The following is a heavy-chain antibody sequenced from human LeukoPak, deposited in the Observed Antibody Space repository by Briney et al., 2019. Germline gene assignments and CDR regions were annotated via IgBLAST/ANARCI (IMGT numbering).Heavy chain of an antibody. J-gene: IGHJ4*02. CDR3: ARAEGLAAAGAFDY. V-gene: IGHV3-53*01. CDR1: GFTVSSNY. D-gene: IGHD6-13*01. CDR2: IYSGDST. Sequence: GGSLRLSCAASGFTVSSNYMSWVRQAPGKGLEWVSVIYSGDSTYYADSVKGRFTISRDNSKNTLYLQMNSLRAEDTAVYYCARAEGLAAAGAFDYWGQGTLVTVSS.